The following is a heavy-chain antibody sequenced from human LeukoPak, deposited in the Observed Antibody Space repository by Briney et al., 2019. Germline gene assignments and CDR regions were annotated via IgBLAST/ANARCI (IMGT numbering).Heavy chain of an antibody. CDR2: ITSSSTYT. V-gene: IGHV3-21*01. Sequence: GGSLRLSCAASGFSFSSYNMNWVRQTPGKGLEWVSSITSSSTYTFYADPVKGRFTISRDNARNSLYLQMNSLRAEDTAVYYCARSPAGANYYLDVWGKGTTVTISS. D-gene: IGHD1-14*01. CDR3: ARSPAGANYYLDV. CDR1: GFSFSSYN. J-gene: IGHJ6*03.